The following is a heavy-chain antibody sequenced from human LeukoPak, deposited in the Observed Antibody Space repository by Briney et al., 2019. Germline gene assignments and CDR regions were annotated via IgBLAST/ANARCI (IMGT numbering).Heavy chain of an antibody. Sequence: GESLKISCKGSGYSFTSYWIGWVRQMPGKGLEWMGIIYPGDSDTRYSPSFQGQVTISADKSISTAYLQWSSLKASDTARYYCARHGFGGYYYDSSGYGNDYWGQGTLVTVSS. V-gene: IGHV5-51*01. J-gene: IGHJ4*02. D-gene: IGHD3-22*01. CDR3: ARHGFGGYYYDSSGYGNDY. CDR2: IYPGDSDT. CDR1: GYSFTSYW.